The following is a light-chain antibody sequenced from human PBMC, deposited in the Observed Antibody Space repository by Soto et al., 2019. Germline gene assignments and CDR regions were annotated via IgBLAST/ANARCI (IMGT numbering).Light chain of an antibody. J-gene: IGKJ1*01. Sequence: EIVLTQSPGTLSLSPGERATLSCRASQSVRNNYLAWYQQRPGQAPRLLIYGASTRATGIPARFSGSGSGTEFTLTINSLQSEDFAVYYCQQYNNWWTFGQGTKVDIK. V-gene: IGKV3-15*01. CDR3: QQYNNWWT. CDR2: GAS. CDR1: QSVRNN.